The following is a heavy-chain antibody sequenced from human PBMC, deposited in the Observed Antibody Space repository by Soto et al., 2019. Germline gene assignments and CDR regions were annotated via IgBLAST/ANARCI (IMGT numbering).Heavy chain of an antibody. V-gene: IGHV4-38-2*01. CDR2: IYHSGST. J-gene: IGHJ3*02. CDR3: ARNYGISGTDGAFDI. D-gene: IGHD1-7*01. Sequence: PSETLSLTCAVSGYSISSGYYWGWIRQPPGKGLEWIGSIYHSGSTYYNPSLKSRVTISVDTSKNQFSLKLSSVTAADTAVYYCARNYGISGTDGAFDIWGQGTMVT. CDR1: GYSISSGYY.